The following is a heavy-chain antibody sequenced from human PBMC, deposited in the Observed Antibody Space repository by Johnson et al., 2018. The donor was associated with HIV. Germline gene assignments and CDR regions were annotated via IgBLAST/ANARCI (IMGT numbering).Heavy chain of an antibody. CDR2: IYTADNR. J-gene: IGHJ3*02. CDR1: GFTVSINY. Sequence: VQLVESGGDLVRPGGSLRLSCAASGFTVSINYMNWVRQAPGKGLEWVSVIYTADNRNYADSVKGRFSISRDNSKNTVYLQMHSLRPEDTAVYYCATIWPGNFAFDIWGQGTVVTVSS. D-gene: IGHD2-2*02. V-gene: IGHV3-66*02. CDR3: ATIWPGNFAFDI.